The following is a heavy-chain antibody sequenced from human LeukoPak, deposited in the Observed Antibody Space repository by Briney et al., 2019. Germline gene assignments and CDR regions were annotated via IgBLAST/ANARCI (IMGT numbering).Heavy chain of an antibody. CDR3: ARDRDRRGGSYYFDY. D-gene: IGHD1-26*01. CDR1: GGSISSSSYY. Sequence: SETLSLTCTVSGGSISSSSYYWGWIRQPPGKGLEWIGSIYYSGSTYYNPSLKSRVTISVDTSKNQFSLRLSSVTAADTAVYYCARDRDRRGGSYYFDYWGQGTLVTVSS. J-gene: IGHJ4*02. V-gene: IGHV4-39*07. CDR2: IYYSGST.